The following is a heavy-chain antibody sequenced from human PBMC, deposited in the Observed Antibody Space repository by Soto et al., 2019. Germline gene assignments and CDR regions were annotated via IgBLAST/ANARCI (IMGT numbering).Heavy chain of an antibody. Sequence: ERVSRKASGYTFTRSAIHCGRQAPGQRLEWMGWINAXXXNXKXSXKXXXXVTITRDTSASTAYMELSRLRSEDTAVYYCARGSIAAAGSNWFDPWGQGTLVTVSS. CDR3: ARGSIAAAGSNWFDP. D-gene: IGHD6-13*01. V-gene: IGHV1-3*01. J-gene: IGHJ5*02. CDR1: GYTFTRSA. CDR2: INAXXXNX.